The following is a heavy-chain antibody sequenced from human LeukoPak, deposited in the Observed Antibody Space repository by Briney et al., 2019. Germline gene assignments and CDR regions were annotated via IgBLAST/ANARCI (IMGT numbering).Heavy chain of an antibody. CDR3: ARMPDSSSWYHPQFYYYYMDV. D-gene: IGHD6-13*01. V-gene: IGHV4-4*07. CDR1: GGSISSYY. J-gene: IGHJ6*03. Sequence: SETLSLTCTVSGGSISSYYWSWIRQPAGKGLEWIGRIYTSGSTNYNPSLKSRVTMSVDTSKNQFSLKLSSVTAADTAVYYCARMPDSSSWYHPQFYYYYMDVWGKGTTVTVSS. CDR2: IYTSGST.